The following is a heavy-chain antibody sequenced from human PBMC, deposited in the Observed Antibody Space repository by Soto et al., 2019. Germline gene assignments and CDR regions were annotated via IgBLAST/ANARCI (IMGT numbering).Heavy chain of an antibody. D-gene: IGHD5-12*01. CDR3: AREGVAPYYYYGMDV. CDR2: ISTYNGDT. Sequence: QVQLVQSGAEVKKPGASVKVSCKASGYTFTRSGISWVRQAPGQGLEWMGWISTYNGDTNYAQTFQGRVTMTTDTSESTVHMEVRSLRSEDTAVYYCAREGVAPYYYYGMDVWGQGTPVTVSS. CDR1: GYTFTRSG. J-gene: IGHJ6*02. V-gene: IGHV1-18*01.